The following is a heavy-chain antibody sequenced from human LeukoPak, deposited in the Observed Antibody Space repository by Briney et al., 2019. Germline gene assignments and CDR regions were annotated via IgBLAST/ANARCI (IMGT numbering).Heavy chain of an antibody. J-gene: IGHJ4*02. D-gene: IGHD3-16*02. CDR1: GGSFSGYY. CDR3: ARGPRGSYRYQGFDY. Sequence: SETLSLTCAVYGGSFSGYYWSWIRQPPGKGLEWIGEINHSGSTNYNPSLKSRVTISVDTSKNQFSLKLSSVTAADTAVYYRARGPRGSYRYQGFDYWGQGTLVTVSS. CDR2: INHSGST. V-gene: IGHV4-34*01.